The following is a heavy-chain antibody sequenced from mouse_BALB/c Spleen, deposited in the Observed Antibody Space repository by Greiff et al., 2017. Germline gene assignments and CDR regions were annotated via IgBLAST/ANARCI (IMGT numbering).Heavy chain of an antibody. CDR3: TRRTGTCAY. V-gene: IGHV1-9*01. Sequence: QVQLKQSGAELMKPGASVKISCKATGYTFSSYWREWVKQRPGHGLEWIGEILPGSGRTNYNERCKGQATFTADTSSNTAYMQRSSLPSEDAAVYYCTRRTGTCAYWGQGTLVTVSA. CDR1: GYTFSSYW. CDR2: ILPGSGRT. D-gene: IGHD4-1*01. J-gene: IGHJ3*01.